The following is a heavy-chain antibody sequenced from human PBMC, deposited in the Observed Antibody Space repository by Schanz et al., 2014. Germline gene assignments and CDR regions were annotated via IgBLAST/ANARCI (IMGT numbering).Heavy chain of an antibody. J-gene: IGHJ4*02. D-gene: IGHD2-21*01. CDR1: GFTFISYD. Sequence: QAQLVESGGGVVQPGRSLRLSCVASGFTFISYDIHWVRQAPGKGLEWVAVIRYDGRKKNFVESVKGRFTISRDNSNNTVYLQMNTLRAEDTAVYYCAREDCSATSCYFRYWGQGTLVTVSS. CDR2: IRYDGRKK. CDR3: AREDCSATSCYFRY. V-gene: IGHV3-33*01.